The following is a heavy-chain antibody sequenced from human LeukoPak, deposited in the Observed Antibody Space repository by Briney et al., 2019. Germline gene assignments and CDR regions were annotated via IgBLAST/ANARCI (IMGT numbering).Heavy chain of an antibody. CDR3: ATLADYPFDY. D-gene: IGHD4-11*01. CDR2: ISYDGSNK. Sequence: PGGSLRLSCAASGFTFSSYAMHWVRQAPGKGLEWVAVISYDGSNKYYADSVKGRFTISRDNSKNTQYLQMNSLRAEDTAVYYCATLADYPFDYWGQGTLVTVSS. J-gene: IGHJ4*02. CDR1: GFTFSSYA. V-gene: IGHV3-30*04.